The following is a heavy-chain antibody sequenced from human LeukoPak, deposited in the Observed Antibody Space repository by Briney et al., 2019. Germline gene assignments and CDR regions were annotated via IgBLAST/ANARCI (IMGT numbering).Heavy chain of an antibody. CDR2: ISYDGSNK. Sequence: GGSLRLSCAASGFTFSGYGMHWVRQAPGKGLEWVAVISYDGSNKYYADSVKGRFTISRDNSKNTLYLQMNSLRAEDTAVYYCATYPQDIVVVVAATEIDYWGQGTLVTVSS. V-gene: IGHV3-30*03. CDR1: GFTFSGYG. D-gene: IGHD2-15*01. J-gene: IGHJ4*02. CDR3: ATYPQDIVVVVAATEIDY.